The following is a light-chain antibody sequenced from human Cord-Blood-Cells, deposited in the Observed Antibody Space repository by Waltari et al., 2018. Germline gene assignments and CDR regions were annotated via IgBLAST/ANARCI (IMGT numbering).Light chain of an antibody. CDR1: SSDVGRYNL. J-gene: IGLJ2*01. CDR3: CSYAGSSTFRV. V-gene: IGLV2-23*03. Sequence: QSALTQPASVSGSPGPSITISCTGTSSDVGRYNLVSWSQQHPGKAPKLMIYEGSKRPSGVSNRFSGSKSGNTASLTISGLQAEDEADYYCCSYAGSSTFRVFGGGTKLTVL. CDR2: EGS.